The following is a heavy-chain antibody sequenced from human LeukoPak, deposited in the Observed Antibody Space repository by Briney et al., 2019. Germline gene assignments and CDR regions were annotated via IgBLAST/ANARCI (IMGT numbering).Heavy chain of an antibody. Sequence: GGSLRLSCAASGFTFDDYAMHWVRQAPGKGLEWVSSISSSSGYIYYADSVKGRFTISRDNAKNSLYLQMNSLRAEDTAVYYCARGTVAAAGTVDYWGQGTLVTVSS. J-gene: IGHJ4*02. D-gene: IGHD6-13*01. CDR2: ISSSSGYI. V-gene: IGHV3-21*01. CDR3: ARGTVAAAGTVDY. CDR1: GFTFDDYA.